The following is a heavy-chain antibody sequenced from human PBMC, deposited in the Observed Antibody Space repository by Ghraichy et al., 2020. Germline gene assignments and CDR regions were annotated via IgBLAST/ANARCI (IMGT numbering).Heavy chain of an antibody. CDR3: AKGGPSGYYYYGMDV. D-gene: IGHD3-10*01. J-gene: IGHJ6*02. Sequence: LSLTCAASGFIFSSYAMSWVRQAPGQGLEWVSAISGSSASTYYADSVKGRFTISRDNSKNTLYLQMNSLRAEDTAVYYCAKGGPSGYYYYGMDVWGQGTTVTVSS. CDR2: ISGSSAST. V-gene: IGHV3-23*01. CDR1: GFIFSSYA.